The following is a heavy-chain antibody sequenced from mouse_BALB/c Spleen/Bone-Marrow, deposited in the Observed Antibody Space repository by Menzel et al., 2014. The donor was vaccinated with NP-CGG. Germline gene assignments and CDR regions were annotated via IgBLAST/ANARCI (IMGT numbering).Heavy chain of an antibody. V-gene: IGHV1-7*01. Sequence: VKLMESGAELAKPGASVKMSCKASGYTFTSYWMHWVKQRPGQGLEWIGYINPSTGYTEYNQKLKDKATLTADKSSSTAYMQLSSLTSEDSAVYYCARGYYGSSLVYWGQGTLVTVSA. CDR1: GYTFTSYW. D-gene: IGHD1-1*01. CDR2: INPSTGYT. J-gene: IGHJ3*01. CDR3: ARGYYGSSLVY.